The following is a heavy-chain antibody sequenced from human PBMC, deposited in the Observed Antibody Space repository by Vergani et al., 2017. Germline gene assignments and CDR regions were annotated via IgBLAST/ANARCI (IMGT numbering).Heavy chain of an antibody. CDR1: GGSISSYNW. V-gene: IGHV4-4*02. CDR2: IFHSGTT. J-gene: IGHJ4*02. D-gene: IGHD2-15*01. CDR3: ANLGYCTGDSCHSVR. Sequence: QVQLQESGPGLVKPSQTLSLTCTVSGGSISSYNWWTWVRQSPGKGLEWIGEIFHSGTTNYNPSLKSRVTISIDKSKNQFSLNLASVTAADTAVYYCANLGYCTGDSCHSVRWGPGTLVTVSS.